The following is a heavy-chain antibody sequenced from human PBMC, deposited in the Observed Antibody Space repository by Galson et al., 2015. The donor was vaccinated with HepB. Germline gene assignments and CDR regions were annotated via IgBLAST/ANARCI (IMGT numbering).Heavy chain of an antibody. CDR3: ERDQDSYGYSGAFDI. CDR1: GFTFSDYY. CDR2: ISSSSSYT. D-gene: IGHD5-18*01. V-gene: IGHV3-11*05. J-gene: IGHJ3*02. Sequence: SLRLSCAASGFTFSDYYMSWLRQAPGKGLEWVSYISSSSSYTNYADSVKGRFTISRDNAKNSLYLQMNSLRAEDTAVYYCERDQDSYGYSGAFDIWGQGTMVTVSS.